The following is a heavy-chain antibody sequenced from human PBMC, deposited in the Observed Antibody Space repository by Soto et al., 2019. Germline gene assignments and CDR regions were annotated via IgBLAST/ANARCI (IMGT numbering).Heavy chain of an antibody. CDR3: ARDPADPHLWDACDV. Sequence: QVQLVQSGPELKKPGSSVKVSCKAPGGTFNSYGISWVRQAPGQGLEWMGGIVPMFGTTNLALKFEDRVTITADELTTTVYMEIRGLTSEDTADYDIARDPADPHLWDACDVWGHGTRVTVSS. CDR2: IVPMFGTT. V-gene: IGHV1-69*01. J-gene: IGHJ3*01. CDR1: GGTFNSYG. D-gene: IGHD6-13*01.